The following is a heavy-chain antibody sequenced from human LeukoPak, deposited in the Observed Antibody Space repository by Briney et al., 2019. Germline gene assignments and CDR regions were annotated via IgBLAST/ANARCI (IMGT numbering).Heavy chain of an antibody. Sequence: GGSLRLSCAASGFTFDDYGMSWVRQAPGKGLEWVSGINWNGGSTGYADSVKGRFTISRDNAKNSLYLQMNSLRAEDTAVYYCARDYGDQLKDYWGQGTLVTVSS. CDR1: GFTFDDYG. CDR2: INWNGGST. CDR3: ARDYGDQLKDY. D-gene: IGHD4-17*01. V-gene: IGHV3-20*04. J-gene: IGHJ4*02.